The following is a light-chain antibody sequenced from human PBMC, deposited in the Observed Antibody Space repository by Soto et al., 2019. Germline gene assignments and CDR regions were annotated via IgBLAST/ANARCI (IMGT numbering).Light chain of an antibody. CDR2: DSS. Sequence: AIQLTQSPSSLSASVGDRVIITCRASPGISAALAWYQQKPGKPPNLLIYDSSTLDTGVPSRFSGSGSGTDFTLTSSSLQPEDFATYYCQQFNSYPFTFGQGTRLEIK. V-gene: IGKV1-13*02. CDR1: PGISAA. J-gene: IGKJ5*01. CDR3: QQFNSYPFT.